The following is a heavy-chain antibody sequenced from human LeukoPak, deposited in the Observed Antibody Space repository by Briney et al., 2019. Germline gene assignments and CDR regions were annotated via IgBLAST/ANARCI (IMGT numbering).Heavy chain of an antibody. CDR1: GGSISSYY. Sequence: SETLSLTCTVSGGSISSYYWSSIRQPPGKGLEWIGYIYYSGSTNYNPSLKSRVTISVDTSKNQFSLKLSSVTAADTAVYYCARAGDCSSTRCNGIDAFDIWGQGTMVTVSS. V-gene: IGHV4-59*01. J-gene: IGHJ3*02. D-gene: IGHD2-2*01. CDR3: ARAGDCSSTRCNGIDAFDI. CDR2: IYYSGST.